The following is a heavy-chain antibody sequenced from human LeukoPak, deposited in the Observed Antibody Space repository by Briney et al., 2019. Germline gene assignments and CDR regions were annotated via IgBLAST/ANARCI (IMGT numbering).Heavy chain of an antibody. CDR3: ARDRSSSYTRDWFDP. J-gene: IGHJ5*02. D-gene: IGHD6-13*01. Sequence: SETLSLTCTVSGGSINGYYWSWIRQPAGKGLEWIGRVYNSESINYNPSLKSRVTMSIDTSKNQFSLKLNSVTAADTAVYHCARDRSSSYTRDWFDPWGQGALVTVSS. CDR1: GGSINGYY. V-gene: IGHV4-4*07. CDR2: VYNSESI.